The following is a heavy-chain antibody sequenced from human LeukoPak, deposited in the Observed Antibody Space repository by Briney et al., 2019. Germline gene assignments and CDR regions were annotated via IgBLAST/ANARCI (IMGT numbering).Heavy chain of an antibody. CDR2: IYYSGST. CDR3: ARDGGSGYSGYDARYYCGGDCYPHY. D-gene: IGHD2-21*02. V-gene: IGHV4-39*07. Sequence: SETLSLTCTVSGGSISSSSYYWGWIRQPPGKGLEWIGSIYYSGSTYYNPSLKSRVTISVDTSKNQFSLKLSSVTAADTAVYYCARDGGSGYSGYDARYYCGGDCYPHYWGQGTLVTVSS. CDR1: GGSISSSSYY. J-gene: IGHJ4*02.